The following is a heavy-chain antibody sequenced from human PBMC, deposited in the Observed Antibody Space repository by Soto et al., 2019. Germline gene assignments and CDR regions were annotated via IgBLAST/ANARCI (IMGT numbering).Heavy chain of an antibody. D-gene: IGHD3-3*01. CDR3: ATVTDYDFWSGYPNWFDP. J-gene: IGHJ5*02. CDR2: FDPEDGET. Sequence: ASVKVSCKVSGYTLTELSMHWVRQAPGKGLEWMGGFDPEDGETIYAQKFQGRVTMTEDTSTDTAYMELSSLRSEDTAVYYCATVTDYDFWSGYPNWFDPWGQGTLVTVSS. CDR1: GYTLTELS. V-gene: IGHV1-24*01.